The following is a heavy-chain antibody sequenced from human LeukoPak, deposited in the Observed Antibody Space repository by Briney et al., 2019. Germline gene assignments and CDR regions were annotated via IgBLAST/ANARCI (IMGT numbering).Heavy chain of an antibody. D-gene: IGHD6-19*01. Sequence: GGSLRLSCAASGFTFSGYAMSWVRQAPGKGLEWVSAIVGGGGTTFYADSVKGRFTISRDNSKNTVYLQMNSLRAEDTAVCFCAKARLSTGWAYNDYWGQGTLVTVSS. CDR1: GFTFSGYA. CDR3: AKARLSTGWAYNDY. J-gene: IGHJ4*02. CDR2: IVGGGGTT. V-gene: IGHV3-23*01.